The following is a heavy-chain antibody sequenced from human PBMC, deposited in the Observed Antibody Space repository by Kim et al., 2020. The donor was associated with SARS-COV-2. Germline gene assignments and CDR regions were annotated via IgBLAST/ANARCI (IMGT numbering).Heavy chain of an antibody. D-gene: IGHD1-26*01. J-gene: IGHJ6*01. Sequence: YYGGSVKGRLTISRDTSKNTVYLQMTSLRAGDTAVYYCAKGVWDYSGMDAWGPGTTVTVSS. V-gene: IGHV3-23*01. CDR3: AKGVWDYSGMDA.